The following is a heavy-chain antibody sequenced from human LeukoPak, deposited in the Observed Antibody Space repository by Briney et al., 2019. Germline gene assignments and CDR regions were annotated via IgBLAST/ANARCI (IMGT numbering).Heavy chain of an antibody. Sequence: SXKVSCKASGGTLNSYAISWVRQAPGQGVEWMGGLIYRVGTPTYAQRFEGRISITTDESTSTEYMEVRSLRSEDTALYYCARDGLYYDDSSGYEFHHWGQGSLVIVSS. CDR3: ARDGLYYDDSSGYEFHH. J-gene: IGHJ1*01. CDR1: GGTLNSYA. CDR2: LIYRVGTP. V-gene: IGHV1-69*05. D-gene: IGHD3-22*01.